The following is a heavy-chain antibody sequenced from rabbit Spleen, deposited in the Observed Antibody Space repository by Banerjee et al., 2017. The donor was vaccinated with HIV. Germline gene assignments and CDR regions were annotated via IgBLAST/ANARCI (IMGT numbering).Heavy chain of an antibody. CDR2: IYAGSSDST. V-gene: IGHV1S40*01. CDR3: ARGSATMTMVITGFYLSL. Sequence: QSLEESGGDLVKPGASLTLTCTASGFSFSSDYYMCWVRQAPGKGLECGACIYAGSSDSTCYANWAKGRLTISKASSTTVTLQMTSLTVAYTATYFCARGSATMTMVITGFYLSLWGPGTLVTVS. CDR1: GFSFSSDYY. D-gene: IGHD2-1*01. J-gene: IGHJ4*01.